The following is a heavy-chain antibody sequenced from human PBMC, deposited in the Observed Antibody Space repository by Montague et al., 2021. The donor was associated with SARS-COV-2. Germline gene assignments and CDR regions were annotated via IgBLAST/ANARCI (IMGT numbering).Heavy chain of an antibody. CDR1: GGSISNYY. J-gene: IGHJ6*02. V-gene: IGHV4-59*01. CDR3: ARIKGSGSYSNEAHRRYYYYYGMDV. D-gene: IGHD3-10*01. CDR2: IYYSGST. Sequence: SETLSLTCSVSGGSISNYYWTWIRQPPGKGLEWVGYIYYSGSTNYNPSLKSRVTISVDTSKNQFSLRLTSVTAADTAVYYCARIKGSGSYSNEAHRRYYYYYGMDVWGQGTTVTVSS.